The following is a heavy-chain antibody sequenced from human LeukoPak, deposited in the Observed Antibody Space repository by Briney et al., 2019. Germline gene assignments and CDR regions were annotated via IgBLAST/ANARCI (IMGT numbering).Heavy chain of an antibody. CDR3: AREGRGTMIVVVITQRPYYFDY. CDR1: GGSFSGYY. Sequence: SETLSLTCAVYGGSFSGYYWSWIRQPPGKGLEWIVGINHSGSTNYNPSLKSRVTISVDTPKNKFSLKLSSVTAADTAVYYCAREGRGTMIVVVITQRPYYFDYWGQGTLVTVSS. J-gene: IGHJ4*02. CDR2: INHSGST. D-gene: IGHD3-22*01. V-gene: IGHV4-34*01.